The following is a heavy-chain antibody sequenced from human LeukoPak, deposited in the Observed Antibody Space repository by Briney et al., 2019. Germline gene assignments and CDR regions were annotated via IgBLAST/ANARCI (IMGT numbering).Heavy chain of an antibody. CDR2: ISGSGSST. CDR3: AKGGNGYCTNGICSPRVVAAIDY. D-gene: IGHD2-8*01. V-gene: IGHV3-23*01. CDR1: GITFSSYA. J-gene: IGHJ4*02. Sequence: GGSLRLSCAASGITFSSYAMTWVRQAPGKGLEWVSGISGSGSSTHYADSVKGRFTISRDNSKNTLYLQMNSLRAEDTALYYCAKGGNGYCTNGICSPRVVAAIDYWGQGTLVTVSS.